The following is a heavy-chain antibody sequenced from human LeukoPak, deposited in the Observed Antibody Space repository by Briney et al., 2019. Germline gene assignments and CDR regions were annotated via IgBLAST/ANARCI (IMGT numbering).Heavy chain of an antibody. CDR1: GFTSSSYG. V-gene: IGHV3-30*18. J-gene: IGHJ4*02. CDR3: AKDEIGAVAGLIDY. CDR2: ISYDGSNK. D-gene: IGHD6-19*01. Sequence: PGRSLRLSCAASGFTSSSYGMYWVRQAPGKGLEWVALISYDGSNKYYADSVKGRFTISRDNSKNTLYLQMNSLRAEDTAVYYCAKDEIGAVAGLIDYWGQGTLVTVSS.